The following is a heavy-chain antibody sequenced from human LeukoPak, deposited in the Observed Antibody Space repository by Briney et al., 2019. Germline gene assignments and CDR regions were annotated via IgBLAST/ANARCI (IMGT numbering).Heavy chain of an antibody. V-gene: IGHV3-74*01. J-gene: IGHJ4*02. CDR3: VRGNDYGGPHY. CDR1: GFTFSSYA. CDR2: IDRDGSRI. Sequence: GGSLRLSCAASGFTFSSYAMHWVRQAPGKGLVWVSRIDRDGSRINYADSVKGRFTISRDNGKNTLFLQMNSLRAEDAAVYYCVRGNDYGGPHYWGQGTLVTVSS. D-gene: IGHD4-23*01.